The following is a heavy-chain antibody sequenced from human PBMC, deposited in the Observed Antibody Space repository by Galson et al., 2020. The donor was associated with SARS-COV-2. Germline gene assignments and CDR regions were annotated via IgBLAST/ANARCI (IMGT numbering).Heavy chain of an antibody. CDR1: GFTFSTCG. Sequence: GESLRLSCVASGFTFSTCGMNWVRQAPGKGLEWVSSISSTTTYIYYADSVKGRFTISRDNAKNSLFLQMNSLRAEDTAVYYCARDAPHYYDSSGYYPPDYWGQGTLVTVSS. V-gene: IGHV3-21*01. CDR3: ARDAPHYYDSSGYYPPDY. J-gene: IGHJ4*02. D-gene: IGHD3-22*01. CDR2: ISSTTTYI.